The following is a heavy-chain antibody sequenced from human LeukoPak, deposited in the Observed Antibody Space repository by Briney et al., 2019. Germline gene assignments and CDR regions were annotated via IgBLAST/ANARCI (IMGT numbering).Heavy chain of an antibody. CDR2: VSSSNI. V-gene: IGHV3-21*01. Sequence: GGSLRLSCAASGFTFSRNSMNWVRQAPGKGLEWVLSVSSSNIYYADSVKGRFTISRDNAKNSLYLQMNSLRADDTALYYCARDAGSGSYYIDYWGRGTLVTVSS. J-gene: IGHJ4*02. D-gene: IGHD3-10*01. CDR1: GFTFSRNS. CDR3: ARDAGSGSYYIDY.